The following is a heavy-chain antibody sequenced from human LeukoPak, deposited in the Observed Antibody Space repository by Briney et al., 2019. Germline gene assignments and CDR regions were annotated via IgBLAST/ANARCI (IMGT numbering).Heavy chain of an antibody. CDR3: ASIAAAGTENWFDP. J-gene: IGHJ5*02. D-gene: IGHD6-13*01. CDR2: TSYDGSNK. V-gene: IGHV3-30*01. CDR1: GFTFSSYA. Sequence: GGSLRLSRAASGFTFSSYAMHWVRQAPGKGLEWVAVTSYDGSNKYYADSVKGRFTISRDNSKNTLYLQMNSLRAEDTAVYYCASIAAAGTENWFDPWGQGTLVTVSS.